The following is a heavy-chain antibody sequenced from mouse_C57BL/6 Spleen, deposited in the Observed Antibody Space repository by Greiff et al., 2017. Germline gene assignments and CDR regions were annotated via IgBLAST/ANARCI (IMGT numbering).Heavy chain of an antibody. CDR3: TTEIYYGNSAWFAY. Sequence: EVQLQQSGAELVRPGASVKLSCTASGFNIKDDYMHWVKQRPEQGLEWIGWIDPENGDTEYASKFQGKATITADTSSNTAYLQLSSLTSEDTAVYYCTTEIYYGNSAWFAYWGQGTLVTVSA. J-gene: IGHJ3*01. D-gene: IGHD2-1*01. V-gene: IGHV14-4*01. CDR2: IDPENGDT. CDR1: GFNIKDDY.